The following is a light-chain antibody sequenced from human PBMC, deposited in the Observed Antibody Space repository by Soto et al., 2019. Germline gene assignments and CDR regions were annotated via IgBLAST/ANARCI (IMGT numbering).Light chain of an antibody. CDR2: AAS. CDR3: QHYNRNSQT. J-gene: IGKJ1*01. CDR1: QDIRKD. Sequence: IQMTQSPSSLSASVGDRVTITCRASQDIRKDLGWYQQRPGKAPKLLIYAASNLHTGVPSRFSGSGSGTEFTLTISSLQPDDFATYYCQHYNRNSQTFGQGTKVDIK. V-gene: IGKV1-17*01.